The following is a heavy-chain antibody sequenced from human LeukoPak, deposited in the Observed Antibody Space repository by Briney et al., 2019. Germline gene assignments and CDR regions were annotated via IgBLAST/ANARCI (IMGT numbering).Heavy chain of an antibody. CDR3: ARKDGDY. CDR1: GASISAFH. V-gene: IGHV4-4*07. Sequence: SETLYLTCTVSGASISAFHWTWFRQPAGKTLEWIGLIYSSGSTLFNPSLKSRVAMSLDLTKNQLSLRLTSLTAADTAMYYCARKDGDYWGQGTLVTVSS. CDR2: IYSSGST. J-gene: IGHJ4*02.